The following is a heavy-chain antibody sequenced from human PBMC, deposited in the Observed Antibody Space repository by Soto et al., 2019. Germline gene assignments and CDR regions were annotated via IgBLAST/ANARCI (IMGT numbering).Heavy chain of an antibody. CDR2: IGSSGSAS. J-gene: IGHJ4*02. CDR3: AREELNCGGDCLEY. V-gene: IGHV3-48*03. D-gene: IGHD2-21*01. Sequence: EVQLVESGGGLVQPGGSLRLSCAASGFIFSNYEMNWVRQAPGKGLEWVSYIGSSGSASYYADSVRGRFTISRDNAKNSLYLQMTSLRAEDTAIYYCAREELNCGGDCLEYWGRGTLVTVSS. CDR1: GFIFSNYE.